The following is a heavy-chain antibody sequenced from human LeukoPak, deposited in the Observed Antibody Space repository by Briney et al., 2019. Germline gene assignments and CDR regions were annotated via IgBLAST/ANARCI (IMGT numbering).Heavy chain of an antibody. J-gene: IGHJ4*02. CDR2: INPNSGGT. CDR1: GYTFTVYY. V-gene: IGHV1-2*02. CDR3: AKYSSSWYSFHD. D-gene: IGHD6-13*01. Sequence: ASVKVSFKASGYTFTVYYMHWVRQAPGQGLEWMGWINPNSGGTKYPQKFQGRVTMTRDTSISTAYMELNRLGSDDTAVYYCAKYSSSWYSFHDWGQGTLVTVSS.